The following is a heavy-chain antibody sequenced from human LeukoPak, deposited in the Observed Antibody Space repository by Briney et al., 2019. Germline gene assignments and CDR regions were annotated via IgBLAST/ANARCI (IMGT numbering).Heavy chain of an antibody. D-gene: IGHD2-2*01. CDR3: ARVISPSPHTHPARDAFDI. CDR2: ISSSSSYI. J-gene: IGHJ3*02. V-gene: IGHV3-21*01. Sequence: PGGSLRLSCAASGFTFSSYSMNWVRQAPGKGLEWVSSISSSSSYIYYADSVKGRFTISRDNAKNSLYLQMNSLRAEDTAVYYCARVISPSPHTHPARDAFDIWGQGTMVTVSS. CDR1: GFTFSSYS.